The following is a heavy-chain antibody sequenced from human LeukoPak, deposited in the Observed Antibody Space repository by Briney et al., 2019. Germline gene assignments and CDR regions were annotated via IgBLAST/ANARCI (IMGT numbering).Heavy chain of an antibody. D-gene: IGHD4-23*01. CDR1: GFTFNIYS. CDR3: AKDQYGGNPQYYFDY. V-gene: IGHV3-23*01. CDR2: ISGSGGNT. Sequence: GGSLRLSCAASGFTFNIYSMNWVRQAPGKGLDWVSAISGSGGNTYYADSVKGRFTISRDNSKNTLYLQMNSLRAEDTAVYYCAKDQYGGNPQYYFDYWGQGTLVTVSS. J-gene: IGHJ4*02.